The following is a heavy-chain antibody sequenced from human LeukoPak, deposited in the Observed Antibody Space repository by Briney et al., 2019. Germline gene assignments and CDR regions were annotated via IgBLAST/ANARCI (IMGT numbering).Heavy chain of an antibody. Sequence: PGGSLRLSCAASGFTFSSYSMNWVRQAPGKGLEWLSYISSSSTIYYADSVKGRFTISRDDAKNSLYLQMNSLRDEDTAVYYCAREAPGAHNHFDYWGQGTLVTVSS. CDR3: AREAPGAHNHFDY. V-gene: IGHV3-48*02. D-gene: IGHD1-26*01. CDR1: GFTFSSYS. J-gene: IGHJ4*02. CDR2: ISSSSTI.